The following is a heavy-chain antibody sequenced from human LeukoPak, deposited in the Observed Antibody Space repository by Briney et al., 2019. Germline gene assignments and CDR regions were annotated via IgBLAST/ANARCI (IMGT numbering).Heavy chain of an antibody. CDR2: IYYSGST. V-gene: IGHV4-39*07. J-gene: IGHJ4*02. Sequence: SETLSLTCTVSGGSISSSSYYWGWIRQPPGKGLEWIGSIYYSGSTYYNPSLKSRVTISVDTSKNQFSLKLSSVTAADTAVYYCARSPKYQSTVTTHRWAWGPEVLFDYWGQGTLVTVSS. CDR1: GGSISSSSYY. CDR3: ARSPKYQSTVTTHRWAWGPEVLFDY. D-gene: IGHD4-17*01.